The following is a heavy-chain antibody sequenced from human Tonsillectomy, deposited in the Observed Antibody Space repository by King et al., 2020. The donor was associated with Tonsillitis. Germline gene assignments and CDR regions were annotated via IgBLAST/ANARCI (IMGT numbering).Heavy chain of an antibody. Sequence: QLQESGPGLVKPSGTLSLTCTISGGGGSVSNLNWWSWVRQSPGKGLEWIGEVFYNGRTNSSPSLKRRVTMSVDKSKNQFSLNLNSVTAADTAVYYCARLRVLEGYYYYGIDVWGQGTTVTVSS. CDR1: GGGGSVSNLNW. D-gene: IGHD1-1*01. V-gene: IGHV4-4*02. CDR2: VFYNGRT. J-gene: IGHJ6*02. CDR3: ARLRVLEGYYYYGIDV.